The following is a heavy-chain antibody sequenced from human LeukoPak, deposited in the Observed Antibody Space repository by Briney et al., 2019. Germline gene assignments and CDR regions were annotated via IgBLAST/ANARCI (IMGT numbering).Heavy chain of an antibody. Sequence: SSQTLSLTCAVYGGSFSGYYWSWIRQPPGKGLEWIGEINHSGSTNYNPSLKSRVTISVDTSKNQFSLKLSSVTAADTAVYYCARSRGSGWYRGWYFDYWGQGTLVTVSS. CDR1: GGSFSGYY. D-gene: IGHD6-19*01. V-gene: IGHV4-34*01. CDR3: ARSRGSGWYRGWYFDY. CDR2: INHSGST. J-gene: IGHJ4*02.